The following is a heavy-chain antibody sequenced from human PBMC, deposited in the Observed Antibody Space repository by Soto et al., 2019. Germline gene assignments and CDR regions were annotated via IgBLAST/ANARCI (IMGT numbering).Heavy chain of an antibody. CDR1: GGSVSSGSYY. D-gene: IGHD6-6*01. CDR2: IYYSGST. J-gene: IGHJ6*02. CDR3: ARDVSSSSPLLKYYYYGMDV. Sequence: QVQLQESGPGLVKPSETLSLTCTVSGGSVSSGSYYWSWIRQPPGKGLEWIGYIYYSGSTNYNPSRKSRVPISVDTSKKQFSLKLSSVTAADTAVYYCARDVSSSSPLLKYYYYGMDVWGQGTTVTVSS. V-gene: IGHV4-61*01.